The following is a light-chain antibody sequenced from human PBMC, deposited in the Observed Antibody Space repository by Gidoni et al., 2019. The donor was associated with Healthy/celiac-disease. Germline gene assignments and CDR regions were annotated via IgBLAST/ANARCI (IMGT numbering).Light chain of an antibody. CDR3: QAWDSRTAV. Sequence: SYELTQPPSVSVSPGQTATITCSGDKLGNKYACWYQQKPGQSPVVVIYEDRKRPSGIPERFSGSNSGNTANLTISGTQATDEAEYYCQAWDSRTAVFGGGTKLTVL. J-gene: IGLJ2*01. V-gene: IGLV3-1*01. CDR1: KLGNKY. CDR2: EDR.